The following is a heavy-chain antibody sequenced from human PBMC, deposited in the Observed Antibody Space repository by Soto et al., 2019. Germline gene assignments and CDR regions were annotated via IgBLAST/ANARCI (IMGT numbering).Heavy chain of an antibody. CDR1: GGSISSYY. Sequence: QVQLQESGPGLVKPSETSSLTCTVSGGSISSYYWSWIRQPPGKGRGWIGHIYYSGSTKYNPSLKSRVTISVDTSKNQFSLKLTSVTAADTAVYYCATVNTVTTNIWFDPWGQGTLVTVSS. CDR3: ATVNTVTTNIWFDP. V-gene: IGHV4-59*01. CDR2: IYYSGST. J-gene: IGHJ5*02. D-gene: IGHD4-17*01.